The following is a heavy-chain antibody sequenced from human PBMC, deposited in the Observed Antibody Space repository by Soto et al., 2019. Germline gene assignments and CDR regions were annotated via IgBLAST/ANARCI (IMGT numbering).Heavy chain of an antibody. CDR3: ARVLFQIYDSSGYYDY. V-gene: IGHV1-3*01. Sequence: ASVKVSCKASGYTFTSYDMHWVRQAPGQRLEWMGWINAGNGNTKYSQKFQGRVTITRDTSASTAYMELRSLRSDDTAVYYCARVLFQIYDSSGYYDYWGQGTLVTVSS. J-gene: IGHJ4*02. CDR1: GYTFTSYD. CDR2: INAGNGNT. D-gene: IGHD3-22*01.